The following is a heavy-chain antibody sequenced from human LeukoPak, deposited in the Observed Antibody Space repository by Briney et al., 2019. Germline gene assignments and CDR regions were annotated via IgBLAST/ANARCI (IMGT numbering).Heavy chain of an antibody. CDR3: ARGPYYYDSSGYSLRIDY. CDR1: GYTFTGYY. Sequence: ASVKVSCKASGYTFTGYYMHWVRQAPGQGLEWMGWINPNSGGTNYAQKFQGRVTMTRDTSISTAYMELSRLRSDDTAVYYCARGPYYYDSSGYSLRIDYWGQGTLVTVSS. V-gene: IGHV1-2*02. CDR2: INPNSGGT. D-gene: IGHD3-22*01. J-gene: IGHJ4*02.